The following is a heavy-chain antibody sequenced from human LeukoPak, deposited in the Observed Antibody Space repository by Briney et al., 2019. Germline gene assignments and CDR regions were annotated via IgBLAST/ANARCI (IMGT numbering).Heavy chain of an antibody. CDR3: ARVNMGGSTTPQYYYYGMDV. CDR2: IYYSGST. D-gene: IGHD2-2*01. CDR1: GGSISSYY. J-gene: IGHJ6*02. V-gene: IGHV4-59*06. Sequence: SETLSLTCTVSGGSISSYYWSWIRQHPGKGLEWIGYIYYSGSTYYNPSLKSRVTISVDTSKNQFSLKLSSVTAADTAVYYCARVNMGGSTTPQYYYYGMDVWGQGTTVTVSS.